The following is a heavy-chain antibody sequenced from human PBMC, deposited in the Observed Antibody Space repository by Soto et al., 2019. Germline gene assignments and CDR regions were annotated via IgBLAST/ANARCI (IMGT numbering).Heavy chain of an antibody. J-gene: IGHJ4*02. CDR1: GYSFAGYW. V-gene: IGHV5-10-1*01. D-gene: IGHD5-12*01. Sequence: GESLKISCKGSGYSFAGYWITWVRQKPGKGLEWMGRIDPSDSQTYYSPSFRGHVTISVTKSITTVFLQWSSLRASDTAMYYCARHRGLSGYDFVDYWGQGTLVTVSS. CDR3: ARHRGLSGYDFVDY. CDR2: IDPSDSQT.